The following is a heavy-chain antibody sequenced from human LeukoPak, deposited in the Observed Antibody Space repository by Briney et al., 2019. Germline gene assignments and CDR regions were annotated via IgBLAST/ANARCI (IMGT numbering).Heavy chain of an antibody. D-gene: IGHD2-2*01. J-gene: IGHJ6*03. CDR3: ARSSVVPAAIRYYYYYMDV. CDR1: GFTVSSNY. CDR2: IYSGGST. V-gene: IGHV3-53*01. Sequence: PGGSLRLSCAASGFTVSSNYVSWVRQAPGKGLEWVSVIYSGGSTYYADSVKGRFTISRDNSKNTLYLQMNSLRAEDTAVYYCARSSVVPAAIRYYYYYMDVWGKGTTVTVSS.